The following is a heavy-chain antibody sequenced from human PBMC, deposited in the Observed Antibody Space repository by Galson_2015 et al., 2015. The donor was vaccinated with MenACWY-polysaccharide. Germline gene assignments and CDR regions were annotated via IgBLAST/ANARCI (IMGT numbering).Heavy chain of an antibody. Sequence: SLRLSCAASGLTFSRSWIHWVRQAPGKGLVWVSRINSDASSTAYADSVKGRFTISRDDAKNTLYLQMNSLRVEDTAVYYCARGHYGMDVWGQGTTVTVSS. J-gene: IGHJ6*02. CDR1: GLTFSRSW. CDR3: ARGHYGMDV. CDR2: INSDASST. V-gene: IGHV3-74*01.